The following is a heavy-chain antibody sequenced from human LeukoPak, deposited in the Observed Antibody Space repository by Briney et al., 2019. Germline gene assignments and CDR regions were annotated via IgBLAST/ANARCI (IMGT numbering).Heavy chain of an antibody. Sequence: SVKVSFKASGGTFSSYAISWVRQAPGQGLEWMGGIIPIFGTANYAQKFQGRVTITADESTSTAYMELSSLRSEDTAVYYCARRLTYYDYVWGSYRDYNWFDPWGQGTLVTVSS. V-gene: IGHV1-69*01. D-gene: IGHD3-16*02. CDR1: GGTFSSYA. J-gene: IGHJ5*02. CDR3: ARRLTYYDYVWGSYRDYNWFDP. CDR2: IIPIFGTA.